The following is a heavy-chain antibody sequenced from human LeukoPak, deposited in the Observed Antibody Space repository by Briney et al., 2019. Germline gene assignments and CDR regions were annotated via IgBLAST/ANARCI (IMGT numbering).Heavy chain of an antibody. J-gene: IGHJ4*02. D-gene: IGHD3-22*01. V-gene: IGHV4-59*01. CDR1: GGSISSYY. CDR3: ARGRYYDSSIFDY. Sequence: SETLSLTCTVSGGSISSYYWSWIRQPPGKGLEWIGYIYYSGSTNYNPSLKSRVTISVDTSKNQFSLKLSSVTAADTAVYYCARGRYYDSSIFDYWGQGTLVTVSS. CDR2: IYYSGST.